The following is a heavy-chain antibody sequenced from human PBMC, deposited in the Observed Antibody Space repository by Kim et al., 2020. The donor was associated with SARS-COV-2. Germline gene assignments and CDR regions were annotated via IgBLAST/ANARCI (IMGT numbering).Heavy chain of an antibody. J-gene: IGHJ6*02. CDR1: GFTFGDYA. CDR2: IRSKAYGGTT. D-gene: IGHD6-13*01. Sequence: GGSLRLSCTASGFTFGDYAMSWFRQAPGKGLEWVGFIRSKAYGGTTEYAASVKGRFTISRDDSKSIAYLQMNSLKTEDTAVYYCTRDGIAAAGTHSSYGMDVWGQGTTVTVSS. CDR3: TRDGIAAAGTHSSYGMDV. V-gene: IGHV3-49*03.